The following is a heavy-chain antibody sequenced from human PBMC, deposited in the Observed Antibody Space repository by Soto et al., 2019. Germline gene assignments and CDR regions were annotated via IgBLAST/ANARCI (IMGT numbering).Heavy chain of an antibody. CDR1: GGTFSSYA. D-gene: IGHD1-26*01. Sequence: QVQLVQSGAEVKKPGSSVKVSCKASGGTFSSYAISWVRQAPGQGLEWMGGIIPIFGTANYAQKFQGRVTITADESPSTAYMELSSLRSEDTAVYYCARAGVIVGANRWGNWFDPWGQGTLVTVSS. CDR3: ARAGVIVGANRWGNWFDP. V-gene: IGHV1-69*01. J-gene: IGHJ5*02. CDR2: IIPIFGTA.